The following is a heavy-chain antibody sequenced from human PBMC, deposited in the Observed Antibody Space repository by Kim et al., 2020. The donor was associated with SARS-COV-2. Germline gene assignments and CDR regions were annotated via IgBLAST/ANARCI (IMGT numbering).Heavy chain of an antibody. V-gene: IGHV5-51*01. CDR3: ARFGRDPNYYDSSGYPFGAFDI. Sequence: GESLKISCKGSGYSFTSYWIGWVRQMPGKGLEWMGIIYPGDSDTRYSPSFQGQVTISADKSISTAYLQWSSLKASDTAMYYCARFGRDPNYYDSSGYPFGAFDIWGQGTMVTVSS. CDR1: GYSFTSYW. J-gene: IGHJ3*02. D-gene: IGHD3-22*01. CDR2: IYPGDSDT.